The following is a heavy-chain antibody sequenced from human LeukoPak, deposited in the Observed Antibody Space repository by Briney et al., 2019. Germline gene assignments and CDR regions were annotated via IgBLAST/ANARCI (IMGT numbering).Heavy chain of an antibody. D-gene: IGHD6-6*01. Sequence: GASVKVSCKASGYTFTSYGISWVRQAPGQGLEWMGWISAYNGNTNYAQKLQGRVTMTTDTSTSTAYMELRSLRSDDTAVYYCARAARRGRDYYYYMDVWGKGTTVTVSS. CDR3: ARAARRGRDYYYYMDV. J-gene: IGHJ6*03. CDR1: GYTFTSYG. V-gene: IGHV1-18*01. CDR2: ISAYNGNT.